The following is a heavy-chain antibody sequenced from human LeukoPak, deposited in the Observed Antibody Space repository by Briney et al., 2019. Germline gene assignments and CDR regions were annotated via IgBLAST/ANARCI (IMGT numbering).Heavy chain of an antibody. V-gene: IGHV4-31*03. CDR1: GGSISSGGYY. J-gene: IGHJ4*02. Sequence: SETLSLTCTVSGGSISSGGYYWSWIRQHPGKGLEWIGYIYYSGSTYYNPSLKSRVTISVDTSKNQFSLKLSSVTAADTAVYYCARGRIVATIDEDLLFDYWGQGTLVTVSS. CDR3: ARGRIVATIDEDLLFDY. CDR2: IYYSGST. D-gene: IGHD5-12*01.